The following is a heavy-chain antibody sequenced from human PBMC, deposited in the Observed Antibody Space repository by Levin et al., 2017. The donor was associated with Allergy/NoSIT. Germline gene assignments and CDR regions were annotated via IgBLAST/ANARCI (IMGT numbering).Heavy chain of an antibody. D-gene: IGHD3-22*01. CDR1: GGSISSYY. CDR2: FYTSGIT. CDR3: ARADSSCHYYWYFEL. V-gene: IGHV4-4*07. J-gene: IGHJ2*01. Sequence: PSETLSLTCTVSGGSISSYYWSWIRQPAGKGLEWIGRFYTSGITNYNPSLKSRVTMSVDTSKNQFSLKLGSVTAADTAVYYCARADSSCHYYWYFELWGRGTLVTVSS.